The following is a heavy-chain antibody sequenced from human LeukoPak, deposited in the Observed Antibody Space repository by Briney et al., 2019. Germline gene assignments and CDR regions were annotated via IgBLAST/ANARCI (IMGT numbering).Heavy chain of an antibody. Sequence: SETLSLTXTVSGGSISTYYWSWIWQTPGKGLEWIAYVFYSGRTSYNPSLKSRVTISVDTSKNQFSLKLSSVAAADTAVYYCARLGNWFDAFDIWGQGTMVTVSS. CDR1: GGSISTYY. CDR2: VFYSGRT. CDR3: ARLGNWFDAFDI. V-gene: IGHV4-59*01. D-gene: IGHD1-20*01. J-gene: IGHJ3*02.